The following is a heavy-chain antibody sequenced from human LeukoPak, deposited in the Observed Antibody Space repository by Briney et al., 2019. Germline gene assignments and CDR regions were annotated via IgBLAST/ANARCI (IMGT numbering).Heavy chain of an antibody. CDR1: GFTFSSFV. CDR3: ARGSVSYGSWGQPYYFDY. V-gene: IGHV3-23*01. Sequence: GGSLRLSCAASGFTFSSFVMTWVRQAPGKELEWVSGISGPGTNTYHADSVKGRFTISRDNSKNTLYLQMNSLRVEDTAVYYCARGSVSYGSWGQPYYFDYWGQGTLVTVSS. D-gene: IGHD5-18*01. CDR2: ISGPGTNT. J-gene: IGHJ4*02.